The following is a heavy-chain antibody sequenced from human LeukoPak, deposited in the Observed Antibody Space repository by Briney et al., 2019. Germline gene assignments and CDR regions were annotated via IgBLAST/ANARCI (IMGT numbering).Heavy chain of an antibody. D-gene: IGHD3-10*01. Sequence: SETLSLTCAVDGGSFSGYYWSWIRQPPGKGLEWIGEINHSGSTNYNPSLKSRVTISVDTSKNQFSLKLSSVTAADTAVYYCARLIAVSGNPQPFFDYWGQGTLVSVSS. CDR3: ARLIAVSGNPQPFFDY. CDR1: GGSFSGYY. J-gene: IGHJ4*02. V-gene: IGHV4-34*01. CDR2: INHSGST.